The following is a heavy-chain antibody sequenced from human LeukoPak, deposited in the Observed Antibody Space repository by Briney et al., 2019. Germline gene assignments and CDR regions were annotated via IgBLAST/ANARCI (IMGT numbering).Heavy chain of an antibody. CDR2: ISSSSSTE. D-gene: IGHD2-15*01. J-gene: IGHJ5*02. Sequence: GGSLRLSCAASGFTFSSYSMSWVRQAPGEGLEWVSYISSSSSTEYYADPVKGRFTISRDNAKNSLYLQMNSLRAEDTATYYCARASVVATWGQGTLVTVSS. CDR1: GFTFSSYS. V-gene: IGHV3-48*01. CDR3: ARASVVAT.